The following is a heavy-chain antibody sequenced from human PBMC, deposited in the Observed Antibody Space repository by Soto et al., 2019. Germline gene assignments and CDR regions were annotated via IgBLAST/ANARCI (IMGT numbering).Heavy chain of an antibody. CDR3: ARGQAVEWFLRYYYYGMDV. V-gene: IGHV1-8*01. J-gene: IGHJ6*02. Sequence: GASVKVSCKASGYTFTSYDINWVRQATGQGLEWMGWMNPNSGNTGYAQKFQGRVTMTRNTSISTAYMELSSLRSEDTAVYYCARGQAVEWFLRYYYYGMDVWGQGTTVTVSS. CDR2: MNPNSGNT. D-gene: IGHD3-3*01. CDR1: GYTFTSYD.